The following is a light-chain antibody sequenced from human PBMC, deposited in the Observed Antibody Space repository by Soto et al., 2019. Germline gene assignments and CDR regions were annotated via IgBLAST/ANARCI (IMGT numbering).Light chain of an antibody. V-gene: IGKV3-20*01. CDR2: GVS. CDR1: QSVSSTY. J-gene: IGKJ4*01. CDR3: QQYGSSPPLT. Sequence: EIVLTQSPGTLSLSPGERATLSCRASQSVSSTYLAWYQLKPGQAPRLLIYGVSSRATGIPHRFSGSGSGTDFTLTISRLEPEDFAVYYCQQYGSSPPLTFGGGTKVEI.